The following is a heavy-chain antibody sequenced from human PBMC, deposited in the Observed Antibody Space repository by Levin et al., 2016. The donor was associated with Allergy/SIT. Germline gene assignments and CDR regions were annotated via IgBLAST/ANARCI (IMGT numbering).Heavy chain of an antibody. D-gene: IGHD2-2*01. CDR2: INWNGGST. CDR1: GFTFDDYG. Sequence: GESLKISCAASGFTFDDYGMSWVRQAPGKGLEWVSGINWNGGSTGYADSVKGRFTISRDNAKNSLYLQMNSLRAEDTALYYCASNAYCSSTSCYQPYDYWGQGTLVTVSS. CDR3: ASNAYCSSTSCYQPYDY. J-gene: IGHJ4*02. V-gene: IGHV3-20*04.